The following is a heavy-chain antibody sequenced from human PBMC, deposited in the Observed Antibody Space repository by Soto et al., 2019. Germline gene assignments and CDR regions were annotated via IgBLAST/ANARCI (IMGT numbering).Heavy chain of an antibody. CDR3: ASEGPSWSGGSCYSV. CDR1: GGSFSGYY. V-gene: IGHV4-34*01. CDR2: INHSGST. J-gene: IGHJ4*02. Sequence: SETLSLTCAVYGGSFSGYYWSWIRQPPGKGLEWIGEINHSGSTNYNPSLKSRVTISVDTSKNQFSLKLSSVTAADTAVYYCASEGPSWSGGSCYSVWGQGTLVTVSS. D-gene: IGHD2-15*01.